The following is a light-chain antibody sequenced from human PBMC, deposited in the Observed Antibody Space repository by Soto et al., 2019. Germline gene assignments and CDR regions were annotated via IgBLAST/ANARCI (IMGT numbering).Light chain of an antibody. Sequence: QSALTQPPSASGSPGQSVAISCTGTSSDVGAYNYVSWYQQHPGKAPKLMIYEVNKWPSGVPDRFSGSKSGNTASLTVSGLQAEDEADYYCSSYAGSNNWVFGGGTKVTVL. CDR3: SSYAGSNNWV. CDR1: SSDVGAYNY. J-gene: IGLJ3*02. CDR2: EVN. V-gene: IGLV2-8*01.